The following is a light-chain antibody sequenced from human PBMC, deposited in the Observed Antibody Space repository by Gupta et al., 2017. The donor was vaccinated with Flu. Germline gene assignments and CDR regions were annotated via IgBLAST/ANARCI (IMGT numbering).Light chain of an antibody. CDR1: QSVSNNY. CDR2: GAS. CDR3: QHYGSSFT. V-gene: IGKV3-20*01. J-gene: IGKJ4*01. Sequence: VLTQSPGTLSLSPGRRATLSCRASQSVSNNYLAWYQQRPGQAPRLLIFGASNRASGIPDRFGGSGSGTDFTLTISRLEPEDFAMYYCQHYGSSFTFGGGTKVEIK.